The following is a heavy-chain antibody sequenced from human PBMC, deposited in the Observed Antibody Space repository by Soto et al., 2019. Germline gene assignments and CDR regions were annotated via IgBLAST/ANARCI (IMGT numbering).Heavy chain of an antibody. J-gene: IGHJ4*02. D-gene: IGHD5-18*01. Sequence: QVQLQESGPGLVKPSQTLSLTCTVSGGSISSGGYYWSWIRQHPGKGLEWIGYIYYSGSTYYNPSLTSRVTTXXAXSXXQFSLKLSAVTAADTAVYYCATSTRGWLQPYYFDYWGQGTLVTVSS. V-gene: IGHV4-31*03. CDR3: ATSTRGWLQPYYFDY. CDR1: GGSISSGGYY. CDR2: IYYSGST.